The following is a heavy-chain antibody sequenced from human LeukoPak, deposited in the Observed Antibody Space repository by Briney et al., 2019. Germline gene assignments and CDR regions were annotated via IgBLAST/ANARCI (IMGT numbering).Heavy chain of an antibody. J-gene: IGHJ4*02. CDR3: ARGPYPDSSGYYYFNY. CDR1: GFTFSSYD. D-gene: IGHD3-22*01. V-gene: IGHV3-13*01. CDR2: IGTAGDT. Sequence: QPGGSLRLSCAASGFTFSSYDMHWVRQATGKGLEWVSAIGTAGDTYYPGSVKGRFTISRENAKNSLYLQMNSLRAGDTAVYYCARGPYPDSSGYYYFNYWGQGTLVTVSS.